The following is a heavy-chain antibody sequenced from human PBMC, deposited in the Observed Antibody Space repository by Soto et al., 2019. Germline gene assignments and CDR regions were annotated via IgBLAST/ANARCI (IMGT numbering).Heavy chain of an antibody. CDR2: ISGSGGST. J-gene: IGHJ3*02. CDR1: GFTFSSYV. CDR3: VREGRLLGAFDI. D-gene: IGHD3-10*01. Sequence: EVQLLESGGGLVQPGGSLRLSCAASGFTFSSYVMTWVRQAPGQGLEWVSSISGSGGSTYLADSVKGRFTISRDNSKNTVYLQMNSLRAEDTAVYYCVREGRLLGAFDIWGQGTMVTVSS. V-gene: IGHV3-23*01.